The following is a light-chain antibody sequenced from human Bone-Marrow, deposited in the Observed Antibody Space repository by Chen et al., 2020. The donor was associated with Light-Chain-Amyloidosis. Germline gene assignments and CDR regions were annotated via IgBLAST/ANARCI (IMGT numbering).Light chain of an antibody. CDR2: DVS. CDR3: SSYTSSSTLV. V-gene: IGLV2-14*03. J-gene: IGLJ2*01. Sequence: QSALTQPASVSGSPGQSITISCTGTSSDGGAYNYVSWYQQHPGKVPKVMIYDVSNRPSGVSNRFSGSKSGNTASLSISGLQAEDEAHYYCSSYTSSSTLVFVGGTKLTVL. CDR1: SSDGGAYNY.